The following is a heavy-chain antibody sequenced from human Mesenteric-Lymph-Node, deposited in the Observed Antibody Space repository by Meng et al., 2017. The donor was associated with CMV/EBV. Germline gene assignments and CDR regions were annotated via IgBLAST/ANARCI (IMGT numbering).Heavy chain of an antibody. CDR1: GYTFTGYY. CDR2: INTNTGNP. CDR3: ARDHSGYDFDY. V-gene: IGHV7-4-1*02. Sequence: SCQASGYTFTGYYMHWVRQAPGQGLEWMGWINTNTGNPTYAQGFTGRFVFSLDTSVSTAYLQISSLKAEDTAVYYCARDHSGYDFDYWGQGTLVTVSS. J-gene: IGHJ4*02. D-gene: IGHD5-12*01.